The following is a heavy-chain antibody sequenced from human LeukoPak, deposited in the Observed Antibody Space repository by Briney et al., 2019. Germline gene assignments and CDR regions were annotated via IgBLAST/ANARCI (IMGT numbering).Heavy chain of an antibody. Sequence: SGGSLRLSCAASGFTFSTYAMSWVRQAPGKGLEWVSSISGSGDSTSYADSAKGRFTVSRDNFKNMLYLQMNSLRVEDTAVYYCVRAGYGSWFPNWIDPWGQGTLVTVSS. CDR3: VRAGYGSWFPNWIDP. D-gene: IGHD3-10*01. CDR2: ISGSGDST. CDR1: GFTFSTYA. J-gene: IGHJ5*02. V-gene: IGHV3-23*01.